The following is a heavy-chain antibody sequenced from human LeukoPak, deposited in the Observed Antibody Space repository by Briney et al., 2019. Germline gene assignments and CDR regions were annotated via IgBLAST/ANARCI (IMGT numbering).Heavy chain of an antibody. D-gene: IGHD3-3*01. Sequence: SETLSLTCTVSGGSISSGGYYWSWIRQPPGKGLEWIGYIYHSGSTYYNPSLKSRVTISVDTSKTQFSLKLSSVTAADTAVYYCARHGYDFWSGYSDYWGQGTLVTVSS. J-gene: IGHJ4*02. V-gene: IGHV4-30-2*01. CDR2: IYHSGST. CDR1: GGSISSGGYY. CDR3: ARHGYDFWSGYSDY.